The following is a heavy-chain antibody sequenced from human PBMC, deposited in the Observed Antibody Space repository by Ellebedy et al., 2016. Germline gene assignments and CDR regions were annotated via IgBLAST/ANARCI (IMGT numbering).Heavy chain of an antibody. D-gene: IGHD1-26*01. V-gene: IGHV3-23*01. CDR3: ATNRGSGSS. CDR1: VFKFSDYA. Sequence: GESLKISCEASVFKFSDYAMAWVRHRPGRGPEWVSSISGSGDRTFYADSVRGRFTISRDNSKNTVFLQMYGLRADDAAVYYCATNRGSGSSWGQGTRVTVSS. CDR2: ISGSGDRT. J-gene: IGHJ5*02.